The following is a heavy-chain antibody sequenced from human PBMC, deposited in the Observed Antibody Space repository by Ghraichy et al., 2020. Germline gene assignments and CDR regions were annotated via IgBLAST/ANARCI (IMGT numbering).Heavy chain of an antibody. J-gene: IGHJ5*02. CDR2: IYYSGTS. CDR1: GDSVSSRTCN. D-gene: IGHD2-2*01. Sequence: SETLSLTCTVSGDSVSSRTCNWGWVSQPPGKGLEWIGTIYYSGTSHYNPSLESRVTISVDTSKNQFSLRLISGTAADTAVYYCARHTRYCSSTSCQINWFDPWGQGTLVTVSS. V-gene: IGHV4-39*01. CDR3: ARHTRYCSSTSCQINWFDP.